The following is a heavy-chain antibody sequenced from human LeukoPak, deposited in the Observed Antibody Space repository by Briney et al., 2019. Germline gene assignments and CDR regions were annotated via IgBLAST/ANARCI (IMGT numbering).Heavy chain of an antibody. D-gene: IGHD3-16*01. CDR3: ATYTHWVAGDV. J-gene: IGHJ6*02. V-gene: IGHV3-7*01. CDR2: MNEDGSER. Sequence: GGSLRLSSAASGFTFSKSWMSWVRQAPGKGLEWVANMNEDGSERDYVDSVKGRFTISRDNARKSLYLQMSSLRAEDTAVYYCATYTHWVAGDVWGQGTTVTVSS. CDR1: GFTFSKSW.